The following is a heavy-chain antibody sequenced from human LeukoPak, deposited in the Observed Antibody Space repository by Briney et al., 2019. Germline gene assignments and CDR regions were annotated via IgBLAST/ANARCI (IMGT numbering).Heavy chain of an antibody. Sequence: GGSLRLSCAASGFTFSSYWMSWVRQAPGKGLEWVANIKQDGSEKYYVDSVKGRFTISRDNAKNSLHLQMNSLRAEDTAVYYCAASLLWFGELYRKEYWGQGTLVTVSS. CDR3: AASLLWFGELYRKEY. CDR1: GFTFSSYW. D-gene: IGHD3-10*01. J-gene: IGHJ4*02. CDR2: IKQDGSEK. V-gene: IGHV3-7*01.